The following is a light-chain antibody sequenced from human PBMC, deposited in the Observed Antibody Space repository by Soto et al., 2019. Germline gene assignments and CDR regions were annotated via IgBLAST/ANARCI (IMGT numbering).Light chain of an antibody. J-gene: IGKJ4*01. CDR1: QSVSSSS. Sequence: EIVLTQSPGTLSLSPGERATLSCRASQSVSSSSLAWYQPKPGQAPRLLIYGASSRATGIPDRFSGSGSGTDFTRTISRLEPKDFAVYYCQQYFSSPSGALTFGGGSKGEI. CDR2: GAS. CDR3: QQYFSSPSGALT. V-gene: IGKV3-20*01.